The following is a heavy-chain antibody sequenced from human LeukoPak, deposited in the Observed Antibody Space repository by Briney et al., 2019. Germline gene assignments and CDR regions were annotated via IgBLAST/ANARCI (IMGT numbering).Heavy chain of an antibody. CDR1: GGSISSGGYY. CDR3: ATDLDFDPKVDYYDSSGYYIDAFDI. J-gene: IGHJ3*02. Sequence: PSETLSLTCTVSGGSISSGGYYWSWIRQHPGKGLEWIGYIYYSGSTYYNPSLKGRVTISVDTSKNQFSLKLSSVTAADTAVYYCATDLDFDPKVDYYDSSGYYIDAFDIWGQGTMVTVSS. V-gene: IGHV4-31*03. CDR2: IYYSGST. D-gene: IGHD3-22*01.